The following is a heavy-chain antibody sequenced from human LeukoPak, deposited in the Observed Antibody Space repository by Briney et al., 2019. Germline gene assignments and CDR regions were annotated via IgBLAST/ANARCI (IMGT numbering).Heavy chain of an antibody. V-gene: IGHV1-24*01. CDR1: GYTLTELS. J-gene: IGHJ5*02. D-gene: IGHD6-6*01. CDR3: ARGQLVNDWFDP. Sequence: ASVKVSCKVSGYTLTELSMHWVRQAPGKGLEWMGGFDPEDGETIYAQNFQGRVTMTRDTSISTAYMELSTLTSDDTAVYYCARGQLVNDWFDPWGQGTLVTVSS. CDR2: FDPEDGET.